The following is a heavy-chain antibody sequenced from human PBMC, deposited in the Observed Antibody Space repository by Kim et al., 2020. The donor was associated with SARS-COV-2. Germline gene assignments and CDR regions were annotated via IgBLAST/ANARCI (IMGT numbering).Heavy chain of an antibody. CDR1: GGSISSSSYY. V-gene: IGHV4-39*01. CDR3: ARHGVRITIFGVVISYYYYGMDV. J-gene: IGHJ6*02. CDR2: IYYSGST. Sequence: SETLSLTCTVSGGSISSSSYYWGWIRQPPGKGLEWIGSIYYSGSTYYNPSLKSRVTISVDTSKNQFSLKLSSVTAADTAVYYCARHGVRITIFGVVISYYYYGMDVWGQGTTVTVSS. D-gene: IGHD3-3*01.